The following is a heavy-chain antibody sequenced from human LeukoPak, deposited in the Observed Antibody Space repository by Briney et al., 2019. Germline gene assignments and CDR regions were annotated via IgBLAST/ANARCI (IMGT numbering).Heavy chain of an antibody. CDR3: ARGYYGSGSYLAY. J-gene: IGHJ4*02. D-gene: IGHD3-10*01. V-gene: IGHV3-33*01. Sequence: GGSLRLSCAASGFTFSSYGMHWVRQAPGKGLEWVAVIWYDGSNKYYADSVKGRFTISRDNSKNTLYLQMNSLRAEDTAVYYCARGYYGSGSYLAYWGQGTLVTVSS. CDR1: GFTFSSYG. CDR2: IWYDGSNK.